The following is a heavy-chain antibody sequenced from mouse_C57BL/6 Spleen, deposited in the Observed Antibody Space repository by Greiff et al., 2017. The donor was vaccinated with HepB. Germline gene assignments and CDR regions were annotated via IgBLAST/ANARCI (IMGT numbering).Heavy chain of an antibody. CDR3: ARGYYGSSPAWFAY. CDR1: GYTFTSYW. J-gene: IGHJ3*01. CDR2: IDPSDSYT. V-gene: IGHV1-69*01. Sequence: QVQLQQPGAELVMPGASVKLSCKASGYTFTSYWMHWVKQRPGQGLEWIGEIDPSDSYTNYNQKFKGKSTLTVNKSSSTAYMQLSSRASEDSAVYYCARGYYGSSPAWFAYWGQGTLVTVSA. D-gene: IGHD1-1*01.